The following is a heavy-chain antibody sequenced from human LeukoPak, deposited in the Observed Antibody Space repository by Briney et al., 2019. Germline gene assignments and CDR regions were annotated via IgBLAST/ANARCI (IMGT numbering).Heavy chain of an antibody. Sequence: GGSLTLSCAASGFTFSSYAMSWVRQAPGKGLEWVSAISGSGGSTYYADSVKGRFTISRDNSKNTLYLQMNSLRAEDTAVYYCAKASIVGARGYYYYYMDVGGKGTTVTISS. D-gene: IGHD1-26*01. V-gene: IGHV3-23*01. CDR2: ISGSGGST. CDR3: AKASIVGARGYYYYYMDV. CDR1: GFTFSSYA. J-gene: IGHJ6*03.